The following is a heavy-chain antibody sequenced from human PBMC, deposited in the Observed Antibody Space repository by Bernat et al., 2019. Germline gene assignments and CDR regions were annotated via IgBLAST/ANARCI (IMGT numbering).Heavy chain of an antibody. J-gene: IGHJ4*02. CDR1: GFSFSNYW. D-gene: IGHD7-27*01. CDR2: IKHDGSET. CDR3: ATERSVGNWASFLDY. V-gene: IGHV3-7*03. Sequence: EVQLVESGGGLVQPGGSLRVSCAASGFSFSNYWMSWARQAPGKGLEWVANIKHDGSETYYGDSVKGRFTVSRDNAKSSLFLQMNILRAEDTAVYYCATERSVGNWASFLDYWGQGTLVTVSS.